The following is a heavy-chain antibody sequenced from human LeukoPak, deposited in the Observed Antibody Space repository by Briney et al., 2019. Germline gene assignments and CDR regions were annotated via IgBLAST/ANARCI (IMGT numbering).Heavy chain of an antibody. CDR1: GGSISSYY. V-gene: IGHV4-59*04. Sequence: SETLSLTCTVSGGSISSYYWSWIRQPPGKGLEWIGNIYSSGSTYYNASLQSRVTISIDTSKNQFSLRLNSVTAADTAMYYCAKSGGYGLIDYWGQGTRVTVSS. J-gene: IGHJ4*02. D-gene: IGHD1-26*01. CDR2: IYSSGST. CDR3: AKSGGYGLIDY.